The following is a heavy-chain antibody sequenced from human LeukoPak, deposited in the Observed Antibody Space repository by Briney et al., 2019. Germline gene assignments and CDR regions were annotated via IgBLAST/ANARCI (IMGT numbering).Heavy chain of an antibody. CDR2: ISGSGGST. CDR1: GFTFSSYA. J-gene: IGHJ4*02. Sequence: PGGSLRLSCAASGFTFSSYAMSWVRQAPGKGLEWVSAISGSGGSTYYADSVKGRFTISRDNSKNTLYLQMNSLRAEDTAVYYCAKAALGATVVTPVGDYWGQGTLVTVSS. D-gene: IGHD4-23*01. CDR3: AKAALGATVVTPVGDY. V-gene: IGHV3-23*01.